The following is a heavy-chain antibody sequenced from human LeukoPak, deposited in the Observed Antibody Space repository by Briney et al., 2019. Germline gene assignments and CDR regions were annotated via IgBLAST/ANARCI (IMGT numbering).Heavy chain of an antibody. D-gene: IGHD1-26*01. CDR2: LLDERRN. Sequence: GGSLRLSCAASGFPFSAYAMHWVRQAPGKGLEWVAVLLDERRNNYANSVKGRFTISRDNSKNTLYLQVNSLRAEDTAVYYCAKGGKWDVTPFDYWGQGTLVTVSS. J-gene: IGHJ4*02. CDR1: GFPFSAYA. V-gene: IGHV3-30*02. CDR3: AKGGKWDVTPFDY.